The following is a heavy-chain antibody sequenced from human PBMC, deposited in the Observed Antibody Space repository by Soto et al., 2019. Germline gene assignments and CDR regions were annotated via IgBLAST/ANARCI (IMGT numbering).Heavy chain of an antibody. V-gene: IGHV4-31*03. CDR1: GGSISSGGYY. Sequence: QVQLQESGPGLVKPSRTLSLTCTVSGGSISSGGYYWSWIRQHPGKGLEWIGYIYYSGSTYYNPFLKSRVTILADTSKNQFSLKRSSVTAADPAVYYCARGNSYGFGWFDPWGQGTLVTVSS. CDR3: ARGNSYGFGWFDP. J-gene: IGHJ5*02. D-gene: IGHD5-18*01. CDR2: IYYSGST.